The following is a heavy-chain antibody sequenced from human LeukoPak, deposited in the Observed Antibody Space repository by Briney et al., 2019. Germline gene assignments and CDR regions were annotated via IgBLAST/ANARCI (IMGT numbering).Heavy chain of an antibody. V-gene: IGHV4-39*01. J-gene: IGHJ4*02. CDR2: FFVSGST. CDR3: ARQFATAAADTRGYFDY. D-gene: IGHD6-25*01. CDR1: GGSISSSSDY. Sequence: PSETLSLTCTVSGGSISSSSDYCGWIRQAPGKGLEWIGSFFVSGSTHYNPSLRSRATLFVDTSKNQFSLKLTSMTAADAATYFWARQFATAAADTRGYFDYWGQGTVVAVSS.